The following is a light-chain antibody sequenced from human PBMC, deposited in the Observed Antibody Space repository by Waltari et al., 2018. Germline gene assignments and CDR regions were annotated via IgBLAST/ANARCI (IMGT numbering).Light chain of an antibody. CDR2: QDS. CDR1: KLGDKY. Sequence: SYELTQPPSVSVSPGPTASITFSGDKLGDKYACWYQQKPGQSPVLVIYQDSKRPSGIPERFSGSNSGNTATLTISGTQAMDEADYYCQAWDSSVVFGGGTKLTVL. CDR3: QAWDSSVV. V-gene: IGLV3-1*01. J-gene: IGLJ2*01.